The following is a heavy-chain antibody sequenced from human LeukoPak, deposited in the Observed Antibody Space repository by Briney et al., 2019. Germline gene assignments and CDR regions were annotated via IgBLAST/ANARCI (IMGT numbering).Heavy chain of an antibody. CDR2: IYYSGST. Sequence: KTSETLSLTCTVSGGSISSSSYYWGWIRQPPGKGLEWIGSIYYSGSTYYNPSLKSRVTISVDTSKNQFSLKLSSVTAADTAVYYCARGLGDDFWSGYYNGYYYMDVWGKGTTVTVSS. D-gene: IGHD3-3*01. J-gene: IGHJ6*03. CDR3: ARGLGDDFWSGYYNGYYYMDV. CDR1: GGSISSSSYY. V-gene: IGHV4-39*01.